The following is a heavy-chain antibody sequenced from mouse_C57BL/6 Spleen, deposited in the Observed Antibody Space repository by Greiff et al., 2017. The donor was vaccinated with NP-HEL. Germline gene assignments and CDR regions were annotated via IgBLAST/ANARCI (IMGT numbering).Heavy chain of an antibody. Sequence: QVQLKQPGAELVKPGASVKMSCKASGYTFTSYWITWVKQRPGQGLEWIGDIYPGSGSTNYNEKFKSKATLTVDTSSSTAYMQLSSLTSEDSAVYYCARDYYGSSEGFAYWGQGTLVTVSA. J-gene: IGHJ3*01. CDR2: IYPGSGST. CDR1: GYTFTSYW. D-gene: IGHD1-1*01. V-gene: IGHV1-55*01. CDR3: ARDYYGSSEGFAY.